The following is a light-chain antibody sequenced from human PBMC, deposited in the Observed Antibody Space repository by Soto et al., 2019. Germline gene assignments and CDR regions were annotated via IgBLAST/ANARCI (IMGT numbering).Light chain of an antibody. CDR3: SSYTSSTRV. V-gene: IGLV2-14*01. J-gene: IGLJ2*01. Sequence: QSVLTQPASVSGSPGQSITISCTGTSSDVGGYNYVSWYQQHPGKAPNLMIYDVSNRPSGVSNRFSGSKSGNTASLTISGLQAEDEADYYCSSYTSSTRVFGGGTKLTVL. CDR1: SSDVGGYNY. CDR2: DVS.